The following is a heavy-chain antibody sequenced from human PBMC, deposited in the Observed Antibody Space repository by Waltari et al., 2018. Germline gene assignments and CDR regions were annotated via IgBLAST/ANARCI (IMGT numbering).Heavy chain of an antibody. CDR1: GGSFSGYF. V-gene: IGHV4-34*01. J-gene: IGHJ6*02. Sequence: QVQLQPWGAGLLKPSETLSLTCAVYGGSFSGYFWSWIRQSPGKGLEWIGQINRDGSNKFNPSLKSRVAMSVDTIKSQISLRLSSVTAADAAVYYCARVGDYHGSGRFGLDVWGQGTRVTVSS. D-gene: IGHD3-10*01. CDR3: ARVGDYHGSGRFGLDV. CDR2: INRDGSN.